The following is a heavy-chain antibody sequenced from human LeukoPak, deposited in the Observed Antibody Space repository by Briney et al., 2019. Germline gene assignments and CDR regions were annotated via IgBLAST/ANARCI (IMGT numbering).Heavy chain of an antibody. CDR1: GGSISSSTYY. D-gene: IGHD6-19*01. V-gene: IGHV4-39*07. J-gene: IGHJ4*02. CDR2: IYYRGST. Sequence: SETLSLTCTVSGGSISSSTYYWGWIRQPPGKGLEWIGNIYYRGSTYYNPSLKSRVTISVDTSKNQFSLKLSSVTAADTAVYYCARVGRIAVHYFDYWGQGTLVTVSS. CDR3: ARVGRIAVHYFDY.